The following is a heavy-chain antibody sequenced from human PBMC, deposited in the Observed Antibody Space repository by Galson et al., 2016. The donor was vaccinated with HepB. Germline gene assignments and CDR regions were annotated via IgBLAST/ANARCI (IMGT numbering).Heavy chain of an antibody. CDR2: VSTSGAG. D-gene: IGHD2-2*01. CDR3: ARASWSEKSWFDP. V-gene: IGHV3-13*01. J-gene: IGHJ5*02. Sequence: SLRLSCAASGFTLSTYDMHWVRQATGKGLEWVSGVSTSGAGYYAGSVKGRFTISRENAENSVYLQMNSLRAEDTAVYFCARASWSEKSWFDPWGQGTLVTVSS. CDR1: GFTLSTYD.